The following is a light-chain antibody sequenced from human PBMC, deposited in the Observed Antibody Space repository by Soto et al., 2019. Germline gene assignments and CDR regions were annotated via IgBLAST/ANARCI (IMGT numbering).Light chain of an antibody. J-gene: IGLJ3*02. Sequence: QSALTQPASVSGSPGQSITISCTGTSGDIGMYNYVSWYQHHPGEAPKLLIFEVNNRPSGVSDRFSGSKSGDTASLTISGLQPEDEADYYCSSYTISSTLVFGGGTKLTVL. CDR1: SGDIGMYNY. V-gene: IGLV2-14*01. CDR2: EVN. CDR3: SSYTISSTLV.